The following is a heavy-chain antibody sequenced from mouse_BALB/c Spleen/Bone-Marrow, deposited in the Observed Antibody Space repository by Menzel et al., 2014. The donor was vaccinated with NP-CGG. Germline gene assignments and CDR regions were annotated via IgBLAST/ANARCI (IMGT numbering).Heavy chain of an antibody. CDR2: IWGDGST. CDR1: GFSLIANG. Sequence: VQLVESGPGLVAPSQSLSVTCTVSGFSLIANGVNWVRQPPGKGLEWLGMIWGDGSTDYNSALKSRLSISKDNSKSQVFLKMNSLQTDDTARYYCASDGTNWWYFAVWGAGTTVTVSS. V-gene: IGHV2-6-7*01. J-gene: IGHJ1*01. CDR3: ASDGTNWWYFAV. D-gene: IGHD4-1*01.